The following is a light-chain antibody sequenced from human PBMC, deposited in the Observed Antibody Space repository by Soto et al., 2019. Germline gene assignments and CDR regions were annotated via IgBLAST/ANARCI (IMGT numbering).Light chain of an antibody. CDR1: QSISSY. CDR3: QQYDNLLALT. V-gene: IGKV1-33*01. J-gene: IGKJ4*01. Sequence: DIQMTQSPSSLSASVGDRVTITCRASQSISSYLNWYQQKPGKAPKLLIYAASSLQSGVPSRFSGSGSGTDFTFTISSLQPEDIATYYCQQYDNLLALTFGGGTKVDIK. CDR2: AAS.